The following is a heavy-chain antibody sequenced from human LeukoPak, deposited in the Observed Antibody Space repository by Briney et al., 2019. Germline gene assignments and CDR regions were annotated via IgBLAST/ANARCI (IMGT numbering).Heavy chain of an antibody. D-gene: IGHD3-3*01. CDR1: GYTFTSYT. V-gene: IGHV1-3*03. CDR3: ARARYETRIWPKSRYDYYHYMDV. Sequence: GASVKVSCKASGYTFTSYTIHWVRQAPGQRLEWMGWINAGNGNTKYSQEFQDRVTITRDTSASTAHMELSSLRSEDMAVYYCARARYETRIWPKSRYDYYHYMDVWGKGTTVTVSS. CDR2: INAGNGNT. J-gene: IGHJ6*03.